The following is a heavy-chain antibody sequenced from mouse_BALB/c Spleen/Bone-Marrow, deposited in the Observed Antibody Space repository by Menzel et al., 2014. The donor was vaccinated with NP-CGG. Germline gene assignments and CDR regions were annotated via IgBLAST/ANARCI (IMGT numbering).Heavy chain of an antibody. D-gene: IGHD4-1*01. J-gene: IGHJ2*01. Sequence: VKLMESGPGLVAPSQRLSITCTVSGFSLTGYGVHWVRQPPGKGLEWLGVIWAGGSTDYNSALMSRLSINKDNSKSXVFLKMNSLQTDDTAMYYCARERDLTLDYWGQGTTLTVSS. CDR3: ARERDLTLDY. CDR1: GFSLTGYG. V-gene: IGHV2-9*02. CDR2: IWAGGST.